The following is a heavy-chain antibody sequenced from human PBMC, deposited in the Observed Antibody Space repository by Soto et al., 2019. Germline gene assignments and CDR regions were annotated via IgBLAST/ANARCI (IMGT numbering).Heavy chain of an antibody. CDR3: ARGPPPYSRSWYGNYYDGMDV. V-gene: IGHV3-30-3*01. Sequence: QVQLVESGGGVVQPGRSLRLSCAASGFTFSSYARHWVRQAPGKGLQWVAVISYDGSNKYYADSVKGRFSISRDNSKTALNLQINRLRAEDTAVYYCARGPPPYSRSWYGNYYDGMDVWGQGTTVTVSS. CDR2: ISYDGSNK. D-gene: IGHD6-13*01. J-gene: IGHJ6*02. CDR1: GFTFSSYA.